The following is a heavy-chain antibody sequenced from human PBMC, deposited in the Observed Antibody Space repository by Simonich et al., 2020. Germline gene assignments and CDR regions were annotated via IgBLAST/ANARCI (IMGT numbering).Heavy chain of an antibody. CDR3: AKDVAAAGTEYFQH. J-gene: IGHJ1*01. D-gene: IGHD6-13*01. CDR2: IRWNSGSI. CDR1: GFTFDDYA. V-gene: IGHV3-9*01. Sequence: EVQLVESGGGLVQPGRSLRLSCAASGFTFDDYAMHWVRQAPGKSLEWVSGIRWNSGSIGYSDYGKGRFTISRDNAKNSLYLQMNSLRAEDTALYYCAKDVAAAGTEYFQHWGQGTLVTVSS.